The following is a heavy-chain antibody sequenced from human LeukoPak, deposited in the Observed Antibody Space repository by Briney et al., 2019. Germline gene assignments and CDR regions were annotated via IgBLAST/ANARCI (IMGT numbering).Heavy chain of an antibody. CDR2: ISWDSGGI. D-gene: IGHD6-13*01. CDR1: GLNFDAYA. J-gene: IGHJ5*02. V-gene: IGHV3-9*01. Sequence: GGSLRLCCAASGLNFDAYAMHWVRQLPGKGLESVSGISWDSGGIGYADSVKGRFTISRDNAKNSLNLQMNSLRPEDTALYYCAKGGHSNSFNWFDAWGQGALVTVSS. CDR3: AKGGHSNSFNWFDA.